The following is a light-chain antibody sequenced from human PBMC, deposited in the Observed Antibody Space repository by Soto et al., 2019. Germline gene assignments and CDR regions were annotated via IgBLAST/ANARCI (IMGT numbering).Light chain of an antibody. CDR3: QEYKNWPSIT. V-gene: IGKV3-15*01. CDR2: GAS. Sequence: IQITQSPATLYVSTGERATQFCKASQGARSNLAWYQQKPGQAPRLLIYGASTRATGIPARFSGSGSGTDFTLAISSLQSEDFAVYYCQEYKNWPSITFGQGTRLEIK. CDR1: QGARSN. J-gene: IGKJ5*01.